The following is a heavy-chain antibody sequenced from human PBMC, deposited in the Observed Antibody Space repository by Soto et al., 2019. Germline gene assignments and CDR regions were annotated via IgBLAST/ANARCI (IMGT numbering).Heavy chain of an antibody. V-gene: IGHV3-30*03. J-gene: IGHJ4*02. CDR2: ISYDGSNK. CDR1: GFTFSSYG. Sequence: QVQLVESGGGVVQPGRSLRLSCAASGFTFSSYGMHWVRQAPGKGLEWVAVISYDGSNKYYADSVKGRFTISRDNSKNTLYLQMNSLRAEDTAVYCCARWDGSGSYDAPFDYWGQGTLVTVSS. D-gene: IGHD3-10*01. CDR3: ARWDGSGSYDAPFDY.